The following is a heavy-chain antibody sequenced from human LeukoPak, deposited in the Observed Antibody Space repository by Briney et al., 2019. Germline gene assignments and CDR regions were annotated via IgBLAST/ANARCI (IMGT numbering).Heavy chain of an antibody. CDR3: ARDWYCSSSICYTDRNWFDP. CDR2: ITTTSTYT. J-gene: IGHJ5*02. CDR1: GFTFSDYY. Sequence: PGGSLRLSCAPSGFTFSDYYMSWIRQAPGKGLEWVSYITTTSTYTDYADSVKGRFTISRDNAKNSLYLQMNSLRPEDTAVYYCARDWYCSSSICYTDRNWFDPWGQGTLVTVSS. V-gene: IGHV3-11*05. D-gene: IGHD2-2*02.